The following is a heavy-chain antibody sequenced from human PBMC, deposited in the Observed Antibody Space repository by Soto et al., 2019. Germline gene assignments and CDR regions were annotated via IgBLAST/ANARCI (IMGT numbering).Heavy chain of an antibody. CDR3: ARANYDFWSGPTGYYFDY. CDR2: IYYSGST. J-gene: IGHJ4*02. D-gene: IGHD3-3*01. Sequence: SETLSLTCTVSGGSISSYYWSWIRQPPGKGLEWIGYIYYSGSTNYNPSLKSRVTISVDTSKNQFSLKLSSVTAADTAVYYCARANYDFWSGPTGYYFDYWGQGTLVTVSS. CDR1: GGSISSYY. V-gene: IGHV4-59*01.